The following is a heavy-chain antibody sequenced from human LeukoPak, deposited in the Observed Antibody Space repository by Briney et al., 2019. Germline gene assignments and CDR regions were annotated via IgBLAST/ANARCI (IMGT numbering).Heavy chain of an antibody. V-gene: IGHV1-3*01. CDR1: GYTFTSYA. Sequence: ASVKVSCKASGYTFTSYAMHWVRQAPGQRLEWMGWINAGNGNTNYSQEFQGRVTITRDTSASAVYMELSSLRSDDTAVYYCARGYDILTAYQGYWGQGTLVTVSS. CDR3: ARGYDILTAYQGY. D-gene: IGHD3-9*01. J-gene: IGHJ4*02. CDR2: INAGNGNT.